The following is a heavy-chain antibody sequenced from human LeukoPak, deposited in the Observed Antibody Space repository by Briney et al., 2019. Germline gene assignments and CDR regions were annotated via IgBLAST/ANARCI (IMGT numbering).Heavy chain of an antibody. Sequence: SETLSLTCTVSGGSISSYYWSWIRQPAGKALEWIGRISSSGNTHYNPSLKSRVTMSVDTSKSQFSLRLSSVTAADTAVYYCARGLGVAAADSWGQGILVTVSS. CDR3: ARGLGVAAADS. D-gene: IGHD6-13*01. CDR1: GGSISSYY. CDR2: ISSSGNT. V-gene: IGHV4-4*07. J-gene: IGHJ4*02.